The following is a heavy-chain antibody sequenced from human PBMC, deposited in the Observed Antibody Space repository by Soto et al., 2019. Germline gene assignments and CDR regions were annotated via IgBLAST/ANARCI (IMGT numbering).Heavy chain of an antibody. CDR1: GASISGFY. CDR2: IYATGTT. D-gene: IGHD1-1*01. CDR3: SRTPYRRQLVRYYYYGLDV. Sequence: SETLSLTCTVSGASISGFYWSWIRKSAGKGLEWIGRIYATGTTDYNPSLKSRVMMSVDTSKKQFSLKLRSVTAADTAVYYCSRTPYRRQLVRYYYYGLDVWGQGTTVTVSS. V-gene: IGHV4-4*07. J-gene: IGHJ6*02.